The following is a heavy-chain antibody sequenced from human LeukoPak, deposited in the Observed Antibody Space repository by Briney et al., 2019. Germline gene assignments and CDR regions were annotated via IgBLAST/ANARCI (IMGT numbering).Heavy chain of an antibody. D-gene: IGHD3-3*01. CDR3: ATIPVADLWNGHGY. V-gene: IGHV1-2*06. Sequence: ASVKVSCKASGYTFTAYYIHWVRRAPGQGLEWMGRINPNSGDTDYAQEFQGRVTMTRDTSITTAQMELTRLRSDDTAVYYCATIPVADLWNGHGYWGQGTLVTVSS. J-gene: IGHJ4*02. CDR1: GYTFTAYY. CDR2: INPNSGDT.